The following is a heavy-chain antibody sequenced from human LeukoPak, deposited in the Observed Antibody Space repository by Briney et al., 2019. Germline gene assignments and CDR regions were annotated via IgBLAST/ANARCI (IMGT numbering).Heavy chain of an antibody. J-gene: IGHJ2*01. V-gene: IGHV3-7*01. Sequence: PGGSLRLSCAASGFTFSSYWMSWVRQAPGKGLEWVANIKQDGSEKYYVDSVNGRFTISRDNAKNSLYLQMNSLRAEDTAVYYCARDMGVPGATTDWYFDLWGRGTLVTVSS. CDR1: GFTFSSYW. CDR3: ARDMGVPGATTDWYFDL. D-gene: IGHD2-2*01. CDR2: IKQDGSEK.